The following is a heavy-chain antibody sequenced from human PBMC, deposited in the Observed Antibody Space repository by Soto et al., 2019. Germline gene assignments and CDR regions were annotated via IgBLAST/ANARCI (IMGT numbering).Heavy chain of an antibody. CDR3: ARGWGYDSNDYYYAY. CDR1: GGTFSRHA. J-gene: IGHJ4*02. CDR2: IIPIFGTA. D-gene: IGHD3-22*01. Sequence: QVQLVQSGAEVRKPGSSVKVSCKASGGTFSRHAISWVRPAPGQGLEWMGGIIPIFGTANHAQKFQGRVTIIADESTSTVYMELSSLRSEDTAMYYCARGWGYDSNDYYYAYWGQGTLVIGSS. V-gene: IGHV1-69*01.